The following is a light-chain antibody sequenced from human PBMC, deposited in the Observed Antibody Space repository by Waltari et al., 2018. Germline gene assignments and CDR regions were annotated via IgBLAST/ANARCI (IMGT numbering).Light chain of an antibody. J-gene: IGKJ2*01. CDR1: QRVRSSY. CDR3: QQYNDWST. CDR2: GAS. V-gene: IGKV3-20*01. Sequence: EIVLTQSPGTLSLSPGERATLSCRASQRVRSSYLAWYQQKPGQAPRLLIYGASSRATGIPDRFSGSGSGTDFTLTISRLEPEDFAVYYCQQYNDWSTFGQGTKLEI.